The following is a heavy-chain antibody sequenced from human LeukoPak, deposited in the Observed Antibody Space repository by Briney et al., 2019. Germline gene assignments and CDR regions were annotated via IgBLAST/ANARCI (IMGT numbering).Heavy chain of an antibody. CDR2: IYYSGST. Sequence: SETLSLTCTVSGGSIRSAAYYWSWIRQPPGKGLEWIGYIYYSGSTYYNPSLKSRVTISVDTSKNQFSLKLSSVTAADTAAYYCARENFWLPKYYYGMDVWGQGTTVTVSS. V-gene: IGHV4-31*03. J-gene: IGHJ6*02. D-gene: IGHD3-3*01. CDR3: ARENFWLPKYYYGMDV. CDR1: GGSIRSAAYY.